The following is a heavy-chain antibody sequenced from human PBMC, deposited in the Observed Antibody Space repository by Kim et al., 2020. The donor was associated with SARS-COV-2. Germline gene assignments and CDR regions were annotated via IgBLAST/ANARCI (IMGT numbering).Heavy chain of an antibody. V-gene: IGHV4-38-2*02. J-gene: IGHJ6*02. Sequence: SETLSLTCTVSGYSISSGYYWGWIRQPPGKGLEWIGSIYHSGSTYYNPSLKSRVTISVDTSKNQFSLKLSSVTAADTAVYYCARAREATVTTQNYYYYYGMDVWGQGTTVTVSS. CDR2: IYHSGST. CDR1: GYSISSGYY. CDR3: ARAREATVTTQNYYYYYGMDV. D-gene: IGHD4-17*01.